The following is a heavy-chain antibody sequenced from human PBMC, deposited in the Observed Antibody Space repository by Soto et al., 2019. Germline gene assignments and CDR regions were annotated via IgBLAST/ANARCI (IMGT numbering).Heavy chain of an antibody. J-gene: IGHJ4*02. CDR3: AREGRNTAMFSGFDY. V-gene: IGHV3-33*01. Sequence: QVDLVESGGGVVQPGKSLRLSCATSGFTFSEDAMHWVRQAPGKGLEWVAGIWYDGSKKHYADSVKGRFTISRDNSKNTLFLQMNTLTAEDTAVYWCAREGRNTAMFSGFDYWGQGALVTVSS. CDR1: GFTFSEDA. CDR2: IWYDGSKK. D-gene: IGHD5-18*01.